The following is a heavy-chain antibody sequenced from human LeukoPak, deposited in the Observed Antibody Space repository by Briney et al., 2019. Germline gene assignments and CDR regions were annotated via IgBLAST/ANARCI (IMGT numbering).Heavy chain of an antibody. CDR1: GFTFSSYA. V-gene: IGHV3-23*01. J-gene: IGHJ4*02. CDR3: AKGGYCTNGVCPVDY. Sequence: PGGSLRLSCAASGFTFSSYAMSWVRQAPGKGLEWVSAISGSGGSTYYADYVKGRFTISRDNSKNTLYLQMNSLRAEDTAVYYCAKGGYCTNGVCPVDYWGQGTLVTVSS. D-gene: IGHD2-8*01. CDR2: ISGSGGST.